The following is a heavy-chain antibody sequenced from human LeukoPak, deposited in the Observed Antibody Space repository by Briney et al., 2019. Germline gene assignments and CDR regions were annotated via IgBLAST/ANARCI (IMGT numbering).Heavy chain of an antibody. V-gene: IGHV4-59*11. CDR2: IYYSGST. CDR3: ARGLQSGATYFDY. D-gene: IGHD4-11*01. CDR1: GGSSSSHY. J-gene: IGHJ4*02. Sequence: SETLSLTCTVSGGSSSSHYWSWIRQPPGKGLEWIGYIYYSGSTNYNASLKSRVTISVDTSKNQFSLKLSSVTAADTAVYYCARGLQSGATYFDYWGQGTLVTVSS.